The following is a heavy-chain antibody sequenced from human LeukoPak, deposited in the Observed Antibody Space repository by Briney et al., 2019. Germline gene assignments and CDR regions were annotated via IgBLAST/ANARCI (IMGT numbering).Heavy chain of an antibody. V-gene: IGHV3-33*01. CDR1: GFTFSSYG. CDR2: IWYDGSNK. J-gene: IGHJ1*01. CDR3: ARARGAAAWAEYFQH. D-gene: IGHD6-13*01. Sequence: GGSLRLSCAASGFTFSSYGMHWVRQAPGKGLEWVAVIWYDGSNKYYADSVKGRFTISRDNSKNTLYLQMNSLRAEDTAVYYCARARGAAAWAEYFQHWGQGTLVTVSS.